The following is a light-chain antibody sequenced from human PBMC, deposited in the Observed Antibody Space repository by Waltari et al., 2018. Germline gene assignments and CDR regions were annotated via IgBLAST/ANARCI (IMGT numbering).Light chain of an antibody. CDR1: QSVRSW. CDR3: QQYYSYSLA. Sequence: DIQMTQSPSTLSASVGDRVTITCRASQSVRSWLAWYQQKPGKAPKLLISGTSNLESGVPGRFSGSGSETAFTLTISSLQPEDFATYSCQQYYSYSLAFGGGTKVEIK. V-gene: IGKV1-5*03. CDR2: GTS. J-gene: IGKJ4*01.